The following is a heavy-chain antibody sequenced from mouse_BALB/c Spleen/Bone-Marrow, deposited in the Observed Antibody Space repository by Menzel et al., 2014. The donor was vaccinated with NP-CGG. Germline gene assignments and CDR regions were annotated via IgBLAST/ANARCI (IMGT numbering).Heavy chain of an antibody. Sequence: QVQLQQSGPGLVAPSQSLSITCTISGFPLTSYGVHWVRQPPGKGLEWLVVIWSDGSTTYNSALKSRLSISKNNSKSQVFLKMNSLQTDDTAMYYCARRGSFYAMDYWGQGTSVTVSS. J-gene: IGHJ4*01. CDR1: GFPLTSYG. V-gene: IGHV2-6-1*01. CDR3: ARRGSFYAMDY. CDR2: IWSDGST.